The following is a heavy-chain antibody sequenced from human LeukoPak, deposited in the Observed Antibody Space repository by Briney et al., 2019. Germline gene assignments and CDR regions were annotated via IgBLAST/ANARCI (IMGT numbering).Heavy chain of an antibody. J-gene: IGHJ4*02. D-gene: IGHD3-3*01. CDR2: ISGSGGST. CDR3: AKDFWSGYYPNC. Sequence: GGSLRLSCAASGFTFSSYSMNWVRQAPGKGLEWVSAISGSGGSTYYADSVKGRFTISRDNSKNTLYLQMNSLRAEDTAVYYCAKDFWSGYYPNCWGQGTLVTVSS. CDR1: GFTFSSYS. V-gene: IGHV3-23*01.